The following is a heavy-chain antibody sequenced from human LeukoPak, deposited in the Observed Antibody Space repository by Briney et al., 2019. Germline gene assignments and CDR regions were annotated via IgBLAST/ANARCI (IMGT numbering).Heavy chain of an antibody. CDR1: GFTFDDYT. J-gene: IGHJ4*02. Sequence: GGSLRLSCAASGFTFDDYTMHWVRQAPGKGLEWVSLISWEGGSTYYADSVKGRFTISRDNGKNSLYLQMNSLRTEDTALHYCAKDAMRGSGYLDYWGQGTLVTVSS. CDR2: ISWEGGST. CDR3: AKDAMRGSGYLDY. D-gene: IGHD2-15*01. V-gene: IGHV3-43*01.